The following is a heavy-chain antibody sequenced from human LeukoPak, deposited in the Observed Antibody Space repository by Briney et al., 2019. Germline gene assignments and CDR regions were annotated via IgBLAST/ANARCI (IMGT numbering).Heavy chain of an antibody. CDR3: AELGITMIGGV. CDR1: GFTFSSYS. CDR2: ISSSSSYI. V-gene: IGHV3-21*01. Sequence: PGGSLRLSCAASGFTFSSYSMNWVRQAPGKGLEWVSFISSSSSYIYYADSVKGRFTISRDNARNSLYLQMNNLRAEDTAVYYCAELGITMIGGVWGKGTTVTISS. D-gene: IGHD3-10*02. J-gene: IGHJ6*04.